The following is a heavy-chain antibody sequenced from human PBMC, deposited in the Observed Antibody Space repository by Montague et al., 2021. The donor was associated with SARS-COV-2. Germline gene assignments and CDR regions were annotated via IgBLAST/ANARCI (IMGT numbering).Heavy chain of an antibody. CDR1: GLTFSSYE. V-gene: IGHV3-48*03. D-gene: IGHD1-26*01. Sequence: SLRLSCAASGLTFSSYEMNWVRQAPGKGLEWVSYISCSGSTIYYXDSVKGRFTISRDNAKNSLYLQMNSLRAEDTAVYYCARDRPRIVGATDFDYWGQGTLVTVSS. CDR3: ARDRPRIVGATDFDY. CDR2: ISCSGSTI. J-gene: IGHJ4*02.